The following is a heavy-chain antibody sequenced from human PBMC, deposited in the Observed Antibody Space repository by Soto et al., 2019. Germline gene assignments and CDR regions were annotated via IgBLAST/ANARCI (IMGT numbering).Heavy chain of an antibody. J-gene: IGHJ5*02. CDR1: GDTFSSYA. V-gene: IGHV1-69*06. CDR2: IIPLYGTT. CDR3: ERDSYCSGGSSHDGLFDT. D-gene: IGHD2-15*01. Sequence: QGQMVQSGAEVKKPGSSLKVSCKTSGDTFSSYAISWVRQAPGQGLAWLGGIIPLYGTTYYAENFQGRATMTADKSTTTAEMEPTSLRSEDTAVYFCERDSYCSGGSSHDGLFDTWGQGTLVTVSS.